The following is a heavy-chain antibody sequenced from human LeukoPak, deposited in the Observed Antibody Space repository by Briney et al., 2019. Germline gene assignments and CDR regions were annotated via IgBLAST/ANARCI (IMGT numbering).Heavy chain of an antibody. D-gene: IGHD3-22*01. CDR3: AKAIRHSSYYYDSSGSQGFDY. CDR2: IRYDGSNK. J-gene: IGHJ4*02. Sequence: TGGSLRLSCAASGFTFSSYGMHWVRQAPGKGLEWVAFIRYDGSNKYYADSVKGRFTISRDNSKNTLYLQMNSLRAEDTAVYYCAKAIRHSSYYYDSSGSQGFDYWGQGTLVTVSS. V-gene: IGHV3-30*02. CDR1: GFTFSSYG.